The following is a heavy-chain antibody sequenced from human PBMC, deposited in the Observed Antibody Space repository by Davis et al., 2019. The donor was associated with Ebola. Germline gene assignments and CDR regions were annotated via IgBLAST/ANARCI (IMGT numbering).Heavy chain of an antibody. CDR1: GGSFSGYY. V-gene: IGHV4-34*01. CDR2: INHSGST. CDR3: WAGTYYYDSSGYYYYYGMDV. D-gene: IGHD3-22*01. J-gene: IGHJ6*04. Sequence: MPGGSLRLSCAVYGGSFSGYYWSWIRQPPGKGLEWIGEINHSGSTNYNPSLKSRVTISVDTSKNQFSLKLSSVTAADTAVYYCWAGTYYYDSSGYYYYYGMDVWGKGTTVTVSS.